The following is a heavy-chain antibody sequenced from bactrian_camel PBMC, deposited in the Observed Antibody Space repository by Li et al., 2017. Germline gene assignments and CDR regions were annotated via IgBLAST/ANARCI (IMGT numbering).Heavy chain of an antibody. J-gene: IGHJ4*01. CDR1: GVTDRRHC. CDR2: IYSRGGTT. V-gene: IGHV3S28*01. CDR3: AAGRASAADYCPRLSYNY. D-gene: IGHD3*01. Sequence: QLVESGGGSVQAGGSLRISCTASGVTDRRHCMGWFRQAPGKERERVATIYSRGGTTYYVDSVKGRFTISQDNALRTLYLQMDSLKPEDTAMYYCAAGRASAADYCPRLSYNYWGQGTQVTVS.